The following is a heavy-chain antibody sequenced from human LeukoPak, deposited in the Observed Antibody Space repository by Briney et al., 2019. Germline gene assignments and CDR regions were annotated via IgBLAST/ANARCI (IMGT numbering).Heavy chain of an antibody. CDR2: ISGSGGST. V-gene: IGHV3-23*01. J-gene: IGHJ6*02. Sequence: PGGSLRLSCAASGFTFSSYAMSWVRQAPGKGLEWVSAISGSGGSTYYADSVKGRFTISRDNSKNTLYLQMNSLRAEDTAVYYCAVAVANYYYYGMDVWGQGTTVTVSS. CDR1: GFTFSSYA. D-gene: IGHD6-19*01. CDR3: AVAVANYYYYGMDV.